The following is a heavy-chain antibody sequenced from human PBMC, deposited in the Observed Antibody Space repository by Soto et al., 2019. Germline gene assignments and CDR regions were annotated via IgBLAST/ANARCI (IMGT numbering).Heavy chain of an antibody. J-gene: IGHJ6*03. CDR2: ISSSSSYI. V-gene: IGHV3-21*01. D-gene: IGHD3-10*01. CDR1: GFTFSSYS. Sequence: EVQLVESGGGLVKPGGSLRLSCAASGFTFSSYSMNWVRQAPGKGLEWVSSISSSSSYIYYADSVKGRFTISRDNATSSPYLQMNSLRAEDTAVYYCARDQGFGELSYYYMDVWGKGTTVTVSS. CDR3: ARDQGFGELSYYYMDV.